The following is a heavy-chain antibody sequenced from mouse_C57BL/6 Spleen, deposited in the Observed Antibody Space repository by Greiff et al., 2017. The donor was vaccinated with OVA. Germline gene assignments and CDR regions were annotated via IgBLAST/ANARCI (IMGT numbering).Heavy chain of an antibody. CDR2: INPNNGGP. Sequence: EVKLVESGPELVKPGASVKISCKASGYTFTDYYMNWVKQSHGKRLEWIGDINPNNGGPSYNQKFKGKATLTVVKSSSTAYMELRSLTSEDSAVYYCARGGSLYYFDYWGQGTTLTVSS. D-gene: IGHD1-1*01. V-gene: IGHV1-26*01. CDR1: GYTFTDYY. J-gene: IGHJ2*01. CDR3: ARGGSLYYFDY.